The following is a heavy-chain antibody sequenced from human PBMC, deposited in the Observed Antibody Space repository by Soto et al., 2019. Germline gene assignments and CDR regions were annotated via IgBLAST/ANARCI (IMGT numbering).Heavy chain of an antibody. Sequence: QVQLQESGPGLVKPSQTLSLTCTVSGGSISSGGYYWSWIRQHPGKGLEWIGYIYYSGSTYYNPSLKRRVTISVDTSKNQFSLKLSSVTAADTAVYYCARGPWLPHFYGTPGYYYYYMDVWGKGTTVTVSS. V-gene: IGHV4-31*03. CDR2: IYYSGST. D-gene: IGHD3-10*01. CDR1: GGSISSGGYY. J-gene: IGHJ6*03. CDR3: ARGPWLPHFYGTPGYYYYYMDV.